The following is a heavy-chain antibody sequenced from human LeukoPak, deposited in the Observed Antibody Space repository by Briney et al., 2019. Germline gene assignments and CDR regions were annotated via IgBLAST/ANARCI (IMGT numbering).Heavy chain of an antibody. J-gene: IGHJ4*02. D-gene: IGHD6-19*01. V-gene: IGHV4-39*01. CDR2: IYYSGST. CDR3: ARGRSISSSWYGGIAVAGTGLIFDY. Sequence: SETLSLTCTVPGGSISSSSYYWGWIRQPPGKGLEWIGSIYYSGSTYYNPSLKSRVTISVDTSKSQFSLKLSSVTAADTAVYYCARGRSISSSWYGGIAVAGTGLIFDYWGQGTLVTVSS. CDR1: GGSISSSSYY.